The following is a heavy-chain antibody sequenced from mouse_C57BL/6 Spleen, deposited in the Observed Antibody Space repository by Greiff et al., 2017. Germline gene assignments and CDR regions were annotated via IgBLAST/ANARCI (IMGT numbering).Heavy chain of an antibody. CDR3: TRKKGGLDY. Sequence: QVQLKQSGAELVRPGASVTLSCKASGYTFTDYEMHWVKQTPVHGLEWIGAIDPETGGTAYNQKFKGKAILTADKSSSTAYMELRSLTSEDSAVYYCTRKKGGLDYWGQGTTLTVSS. V-gene: IGHV1-15*01. CDR2: IDPETGGT. CDR1: GYTFTDYE. J-gene: IGHJ2*01.